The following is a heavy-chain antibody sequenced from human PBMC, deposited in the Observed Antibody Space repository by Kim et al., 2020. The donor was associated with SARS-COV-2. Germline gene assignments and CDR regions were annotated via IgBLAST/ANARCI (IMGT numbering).Heavy chain of an antibody. D-gene: IGHD2-2*02. CDR2: ITSNSDNI. J-gene: IGHJ4*02. CDR1: GFTFDDYA. Sequence: GGSLRLSCAASGFTFDDYAMHWVRQAPGKGLEWVSGITSNSDNIVYADSVKGRFTISRDNAMNSLYLQMNSLRDEDTALYFCAKARSGTLPAAINYWGQGTLVTVSS. CDR3: AKARSGTLPAAINY. V-gene: IGHV3-9*01.